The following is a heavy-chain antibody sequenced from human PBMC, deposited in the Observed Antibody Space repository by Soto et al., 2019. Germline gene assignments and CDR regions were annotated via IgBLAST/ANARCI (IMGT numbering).Heavy chain of an antibody. V-gene: IGHV1-18*01. Sequence: QVQLVQSGAEVKKPGASVKVSCKASGYTFTSYGISWVRQAPGQGLEWMGWISAYNGNTKYDQKHQGRVTMTTDTSTGTAYMELRSLRSDDTAVYYCARDLGGSYYAPVDYWGQGTLVTVSS. CDR3: ARDLGGSYYAPVDY. CDR1: GYTFTSYG. CDR2: ISAYNGNT. J-gene: IGHJ4*02. D-gene: IGHD1-26*01.